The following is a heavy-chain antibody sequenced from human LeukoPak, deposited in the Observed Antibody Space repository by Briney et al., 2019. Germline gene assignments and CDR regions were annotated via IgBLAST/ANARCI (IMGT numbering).Heavy chain of an antibody. CDR1: GFSISSGHY. CDR3: ARSLRDTSSTAGYDS. Sequence: PSETLSLTCNVSGFSISSGHYWAWIRQPPGKALDWIGSISHRGETYYNPSLKSRVTMSVDSSKSQLALKVRSVTAADTRVYSCARSLRDTSSTAGYDSWGQGTLVTVSS. V-gene: IGHV4-38-2*02. D-gene: IGHD2-2*01. CDR2: ISHRGET. J-gene: IGHJ4*02.